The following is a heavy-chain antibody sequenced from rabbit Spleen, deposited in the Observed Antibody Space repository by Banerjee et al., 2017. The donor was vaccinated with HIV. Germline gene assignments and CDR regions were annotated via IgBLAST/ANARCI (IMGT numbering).Heavy chain of an antibody. CDR3: ARDLVAVIGWNFNL. V-gene: IGHV1S45*01. J-gene: IGHJ4*01. CDR2: INASTGKP. Sequence: QEQLEESGGGLVQPEGSLTLTCKASGFSFSDRDVMCWVRQAPGKGLQWIACINASTGKPVYATWASGRFTISRTSSTTVTLRMTSLTVADRATYFCARDLVAVIGWNFNLWGPGTLVTVS. CDR1: GFSFSDRDV. D-gene: IGHD1-1*01.